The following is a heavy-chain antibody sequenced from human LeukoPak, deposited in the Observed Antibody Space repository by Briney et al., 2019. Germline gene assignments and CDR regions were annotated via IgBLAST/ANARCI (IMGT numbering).Heavy chain of an antibody. CDR2: IYYSGST. J-gene: IGHJ5*02. Sequence: SETLSLTCTVSGGSISGYYWSWIRQPPGKGLEWIGYIYYSGSTNYNPSFKSRVTISVDTSKNQFSLKLSSVTAADTAVYYCARFGYCSSTSCYKAGWFDPWGQGTLVTVSS. V-gene: IGHV4-59*08. D-gene: IGHD2-2*02. CDR1: GGSISGYY. CDR3: ARFGYCSSTSCYKAGWFDP.